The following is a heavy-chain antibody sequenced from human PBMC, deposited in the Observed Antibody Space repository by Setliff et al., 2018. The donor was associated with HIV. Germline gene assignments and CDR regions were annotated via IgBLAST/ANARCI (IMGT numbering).Heavy chain of an antibody. J-gene: IGHJ4*02. V-gene: IGHV1-2*02. D-gene: IGHD3-16*01. CDR3: ARDFALPGLRLGRYSLQSRASIDF. Sequence: ASVKVSCKASGYTFTGYYMHWVRQAPGQGLEWMGWVNPNTGGTNYAQKFQGRVAMTTDTSISTVYMELSRLTADDTSIYYCARDFALPGLRLGRYSLQSRASIDFWGQGTQVTVSS. CDR1: GYTFTGYY. CDR2: VNPNTGGT.